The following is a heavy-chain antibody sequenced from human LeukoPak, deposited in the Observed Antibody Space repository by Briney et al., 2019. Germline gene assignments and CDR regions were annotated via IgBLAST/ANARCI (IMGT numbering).Heavy chain of an antibody. J-gene: IGHJ6*02. CDR1: GGSFSGYY. D-gene: IGHD6-13*01. CDR2: INHSGST. CDR3: AREAAAGKGYYYYGMDV. Sequence: SETLSLTCAVYGGSFSGYYWSWIRQPPGKGLEWIGEINHSGSTNYNPSLKSRVTISVDTSKNQFSLKLSSVTAADTAVYYCAREAAAGKGYYYYGMDVWGQGTTVTVSS. V-gene: IGHV4-34*01.